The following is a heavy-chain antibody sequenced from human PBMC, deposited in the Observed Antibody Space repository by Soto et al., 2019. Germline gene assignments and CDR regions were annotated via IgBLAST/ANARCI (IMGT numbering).Heavy chain of an antibody. J-gene: IGHJ6*02. V-gene: IGHV4-34*01. D-gene: IGHD6-19*01. CDR3: ARVAKQWLRRDYYYGTDV. CDR1: GGSFSGYY. CDR2: INHSGST. Sequence: SETLSLTCAVYGGSFSGYYWSWIRQPPGKGLEWIGEINHSGSTNYNPSLKSRVTISVDTSKNQFSLKLSSVTAADTAVYYCARVAKQWLRRDYYYGTDVWGQGTTVTVSS.